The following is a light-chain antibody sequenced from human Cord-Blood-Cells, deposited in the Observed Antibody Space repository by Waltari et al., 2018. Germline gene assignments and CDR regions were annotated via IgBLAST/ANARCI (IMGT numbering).Light chain of an antibody. CDR1: ALPKKY. CDR3: YSTDSSGNV. V-gene: IGLV3-10*01. CDR2: EDS. J-gene: IGLJ1*01. Sequence: SYELTQPPSVSVSPGQTARITCSGDALPKKYAYWYQQKSGQAPVLVIYEDSKRPSGIPGRFSGSSSGTMATLTISGAQVEDEADYYCYSTDSSGNVFGTGTKVTVL.